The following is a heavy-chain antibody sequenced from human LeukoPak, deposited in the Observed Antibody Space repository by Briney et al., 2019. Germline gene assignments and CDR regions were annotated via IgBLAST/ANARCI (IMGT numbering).Heavy chain of an antibody. CDR3: ARQGGSSGWGDGYYFDY. CDR1: GMSITSRHY. Sequence: KPSETLSLTCSVSGMSITSRHYWGWIRQTPGKGLEWIGSTSHSDSPYYNPSLESRVTISLDTSRNLFSLKLTSVTAADTAVYYCARQGGSSGWGDGYYFDYWGQGTLVTVSS. J-gene: IGHJ4*02. V-gene: IGHV4-38-2*02. D-gene: IGHD6-19*01. CDR2: TSHSDSP.